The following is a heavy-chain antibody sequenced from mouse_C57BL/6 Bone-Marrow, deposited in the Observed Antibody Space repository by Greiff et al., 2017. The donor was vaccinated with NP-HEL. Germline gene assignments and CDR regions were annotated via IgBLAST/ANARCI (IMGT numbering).Heavy chain of an antibody. D-gene: IGHD2-3*01. CDR2: IWWDDDK. J-gene: IGHJ2*01. Sequence: QVTLKVSGPGILQPSQTLSLTCSFSGFSLSTSGMGVGWIRQPSGKGLEWLAHIWWDDDKYYNPALKRLLTISKDTSKNHVFLKIANVDTADTATYYCARTFGGYYLYYFDYWGQGTTLTVSS. CDR1: GFSLSTSGMG. V-gene: IGHV8-8*01. CDR3: ARTFGGYYLYYFDY.